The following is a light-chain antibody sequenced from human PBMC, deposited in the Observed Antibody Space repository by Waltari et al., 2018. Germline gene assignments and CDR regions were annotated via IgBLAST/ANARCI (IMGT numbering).Light chain of an antibody. V-gene: IGKV1-39*01. CDR2: AAS. CDR1: QSINSY. J-gene: IGKJ5*01. CDR3: QQSYSTPKT. Sequence: TCRESQSINSYLNCYQPKPGKAPKLLISAASILESGVPSRFSGSGSGTDFTFTIISLQPEDFATYYCQQSYSTPKTFGQGTRLEIK.